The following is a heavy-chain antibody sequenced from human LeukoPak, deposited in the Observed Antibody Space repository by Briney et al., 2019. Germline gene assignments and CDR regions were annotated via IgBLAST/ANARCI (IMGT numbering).Heavy chain of an antibody. Sequence: PGGSLRLSCPVSGCTFSDYARTWVRQPPGKGLVGVLSIFYGGGDALYADSVRGRFTIFRDDSKSTLFLQMHSLRAEDTAIYYCAKNYYDRRGPYSWVFDYWGQGTLVTVSS. J-gene: IGHJ4*02. D-gene: IGHD3-22*01. CDR3: AKNYYDRRGPYSWVFDY. CDR2: IFYGGGDA. V-gene: IGHV3-23*01. CDR1: GCTFSDYA.